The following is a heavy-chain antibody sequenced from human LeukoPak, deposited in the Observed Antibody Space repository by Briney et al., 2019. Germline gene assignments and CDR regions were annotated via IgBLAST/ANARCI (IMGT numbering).Heavy chain of an antibody. CDR2: VHLDGRT. J-gene: IGHJ4*02. V-gene: IGHV4-4*02. CDR1: GGSVTSTNW. Sequence: SETLSLTCDVSGGSVTSTNWWTWVRQPPGKGLEWIGEVHLDGRTNYNPSLKSRLIMPVDLPENHISLKLTSVTAADTAVYYCAREGGFYRPLDYSGQGTLVPVSS. D-gene: IGHD3-3*01. CDR3: AREGGFYRPLDY.